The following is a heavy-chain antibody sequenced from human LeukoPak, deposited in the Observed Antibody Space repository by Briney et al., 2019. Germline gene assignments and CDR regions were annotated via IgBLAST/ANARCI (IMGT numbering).Heavy chain of an antibody. CDR2: ISSSRSTI. Sequence: GGSLRLSCAASGFTVSSNYMNWVRQAPGKGLEWISYISSSRSTIYYTDSVKGRFTISRDNAKNSLYLQMNSLRAEDTAVYYCAREVLYYSNSGSSPYFDCWGQGTLVTVPS. CDR1: GFTVSSNY. J-gene: IGHJ4*02. V-gene: IGHV3-48*01. D-gene: IGHD3-10*01. CDR3: AREVLYYSNSGSSPYFDC.